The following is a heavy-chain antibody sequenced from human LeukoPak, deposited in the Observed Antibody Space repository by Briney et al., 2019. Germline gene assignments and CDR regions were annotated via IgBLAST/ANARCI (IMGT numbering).Heavy chain of an antibody. CDR2: INHSGST. CDR1: GGSFSGYY. J-gene: IGHJ5*02. D-gene: IGHD1-26*01. V-gene: IGHV4-34*01. Sequence: SETLSLTCAVYGGSFSGYYWSWVRQPPGKGLEWIGEINHSGSTNYNPSLESRVTISVDTSKNQFSLKLSSVTAADTAVYYCAGGLQVTKNIAGATNWFDPWGQGTLVTVSS. CDR3: AGGLQVTKNIAGATNWFDP.